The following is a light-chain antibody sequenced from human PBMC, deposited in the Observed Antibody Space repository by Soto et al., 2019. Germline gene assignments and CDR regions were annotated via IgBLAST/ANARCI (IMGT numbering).Light chain of an antibody. CDR3: DQYNSWPGGT. CDR2: GAS. V-gene: IGKV3-15*01. CDR1: QSGNLN. Sequence: EIMMTQSPGTLSVSPGEGATLSCTASQSGNLNLAWYQQKPGQPPRLLLYGASTRATGIPVTFRGSGSGTEFTLATSSLQAEDAAVYYCDQYNSWPGGTFGPGTKVEIK. J-gene: IGKJ3*01.